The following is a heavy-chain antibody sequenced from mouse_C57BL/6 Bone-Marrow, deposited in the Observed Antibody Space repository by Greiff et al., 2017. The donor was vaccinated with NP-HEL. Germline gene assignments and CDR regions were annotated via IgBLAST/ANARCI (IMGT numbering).Heavy chain of an antibody. CDR1: GYTFTSYW. D-gene: IGHD1-1*01. CDR3: ASIYYYGSSYVHFDY. Sequence: VQLQQPGAELVKPGASVKLSCKASGYTFTSYWMHWVKQRPGRGLEWIGRIDPNSGGTKYNEKFKSKATLTVDKPSSTAYMQLSSLTSEDSAVYYCASIYYYGSSYVHFDYWGQGTTLTVSS. J-gene: IGHJ2*01. V-gene: IGHV1-72*01. CDR2: IDPNSGGT.